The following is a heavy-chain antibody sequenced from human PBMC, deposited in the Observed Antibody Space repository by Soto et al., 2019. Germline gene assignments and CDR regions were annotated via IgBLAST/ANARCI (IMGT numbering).Heavy chain of an antibody. V-gene: IGHV4-38-2*01. J-gene: IGHJ2*01. CDR3: AREARTLEWYLDL. Sequence: SETLSLPCAVSGYSINNDYYWGWIRQPPGRGLEYIGSIYRSGSTYYSPSLKSRVTISLDTSKNQFSLHLNSVTAADMAVYYCAREARTLEWYLDLWGRGTLVTVSS. D-gene: IGHD6-6*01. CDR2: IYRSGST. CDR1: GYSINNDYY.